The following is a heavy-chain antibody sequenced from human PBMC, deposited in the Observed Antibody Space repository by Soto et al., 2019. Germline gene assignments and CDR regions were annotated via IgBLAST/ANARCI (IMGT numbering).Heavy chain of an antibody. V-gene: IGHV3-48*02. CDR3: ARGYSSSWYFSLGFDY. CDR1: GFTFSSYS. Sequence: GGSLRLSCAASGFTFSSYSMNWVRQAPGKGLEWVSYISSSSSTIYYADSVKGRFTISRDNAKNSLYLQMNSLRDEDTAVYYCARGYSSSWYFSLGFDYWGQGTLVTVSS. J-gene: IGHJ4*02. D-gene: IGHD6-13*01. CDR2: ISSSSSTI.